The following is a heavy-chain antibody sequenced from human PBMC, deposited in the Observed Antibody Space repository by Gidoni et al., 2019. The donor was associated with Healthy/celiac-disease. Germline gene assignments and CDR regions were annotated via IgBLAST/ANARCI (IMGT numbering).Heavy chain of an antibody. CDR3: ARENSMYGMDV. Sequence: EVQLVESGGGLVQPGGSLRLSCAASGFTFSSYDMHWVRQATGKGLEWVSAIGTAGDTYYPGSVKGRFTISRENAKNSLYLKMNSLRAGDTAVYYCARENSMYGMDVWGQGTTVTVSS. J-gene: IGHJ6*02. CDR2: IGTAGDT. V-gene: IGHV3-13*01. CDR1: GFTFSSYD. D-gene: IGHD3-22*01.